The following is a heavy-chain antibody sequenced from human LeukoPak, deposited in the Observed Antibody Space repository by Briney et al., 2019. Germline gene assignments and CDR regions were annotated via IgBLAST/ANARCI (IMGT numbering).Heavy chain of an antibody. CDR3: VWGVYDSPYLGFDY. J-gene: IGHJ4*02. Sequence: HAGGSLRLSCAASGFTFSTYNMNWVRQAPGKGLEWLAYITSNLNTIYYANSVKGRFTISRDNAKNSLYLQMNSLRAEDTAVYYCVWGVYDSPYLGFDYWGQGTLVTVSS. V-gene: IGHV3-48*04. CDR2: ITSNLNTI. CDR1: GFTFSTYN. D-gene: IGHD3-22*01.